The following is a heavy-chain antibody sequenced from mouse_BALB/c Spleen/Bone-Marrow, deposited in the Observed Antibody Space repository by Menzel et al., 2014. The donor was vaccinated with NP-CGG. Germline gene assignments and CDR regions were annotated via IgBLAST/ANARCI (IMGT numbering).Heavy chain of an antibody. V-gene: IGHV1-63*02. CDR1: GYTFTNYW. Sequence: QVRLKESGAELVRPGTSVKISCKASGYTFTNYWLGWVKQRPGHGLEWIGDIYPGGGYTNYNEKFKGKATLTADTSSSTAYMQLSSLTSEDSAVYLCARRGTGVDYWGQGTTLTVSS. CDR2: IYPGGGYT. D-gene: IGHD4-1*01. CDR3: ARRGTGVDY. J-gene: IGHJ2*01.